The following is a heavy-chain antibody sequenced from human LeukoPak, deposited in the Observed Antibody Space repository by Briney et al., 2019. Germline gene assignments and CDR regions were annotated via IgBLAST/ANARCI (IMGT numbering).Heavy chain of an antibody. CDR2: IYYSGST. D-gene: IGHD2-2*02. V-gene: IGHV4-59*01. CDR1: GGSISSYY. J-gene: IGHJ6*03. CDR3: ARGLGYCSSTSCYKWSYYYYYMDV. Sequence: NPSETLSLTCTVSGGSISSYYWTWIRQPPGKGLEWIGYIYYSGSTNYNPSLKSRVTISVDTSKNQFSLKLSSVTAADTAVYYCARGLGYCSSTSCYKWSYYYYYMDVWGKGTTVTISS.